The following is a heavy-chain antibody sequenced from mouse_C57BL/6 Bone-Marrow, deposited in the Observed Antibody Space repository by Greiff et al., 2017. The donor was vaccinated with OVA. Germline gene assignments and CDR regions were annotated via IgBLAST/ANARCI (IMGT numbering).Heavy chain of an antibody. D-gene: IGHD1-1*01. V-gene: IGHV1-74*01. CDR1: GYTFTSYW. CDR2: IHPSDSDT. Sequence: QVQLQQPGAELVKPGASVKVSCKASGYTFTSYWMHWVKQRPGQGLEWIGRIHPSDSDTNYNQKFKGKATLTVDTSSSTAYMQLSSLTSADSAVYYGEIGGTTEVRDWYFDVWGTGTTVTVSS. CDR3: EIGGTTEVRDWYFDV. J-gene: IGHJ1*03.